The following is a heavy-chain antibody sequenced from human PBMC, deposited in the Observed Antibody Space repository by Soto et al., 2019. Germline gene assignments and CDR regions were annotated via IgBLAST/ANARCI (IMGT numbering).Heavy chain of an antibody. CDR1: GYTFTSYD. CDR3: ASQITFGGVIVN. V-gene: IGHV1-8*01. D-gene: IGHD3-16*02. J-gene: IGHJ4*02. CDR2: MNPNSGNT. Sequence: ASVKVSCKASGYTFTSYDINWVRQATGQGLEWMGWMNPNSGNTGYAQKFQGRVTMTRNTSISTAYMELSSLRSEDTAVYYCASQITFGGVIVNWGQGTLVTVSS.